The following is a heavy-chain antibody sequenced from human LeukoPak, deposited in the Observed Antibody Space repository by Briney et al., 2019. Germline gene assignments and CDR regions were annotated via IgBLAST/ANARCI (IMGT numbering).Heavy chain of an antibody. CDR3: ARLDVDTAFDY. CDR2: IYSGGST. V-gene: IGHV3-53*04. Sequence: PGGSLRLSCAASGFTVSSNYMSWVRQAPGKGLEWVSVIYSGGSTYYADSVKGRFTIPRHNSKNTLYLQMNSLRAEDTAVYYCARLDVDTAFDYWGQGTLVTVSS. J-gene: IGHJ4*02. D-gene: IGHD5-18*01. CDR1: GFTVSSNY.